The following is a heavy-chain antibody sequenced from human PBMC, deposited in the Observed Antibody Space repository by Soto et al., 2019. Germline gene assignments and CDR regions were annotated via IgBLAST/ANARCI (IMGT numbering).Heavy chain of an antibody. CDR2: IGTAGDT. Sequence: EVQLVESGGDLVQPGGSLRLSCAASGFTFSSYDFHWVRQATGKGLEWVSGIGTAGDTYYAGSVKGRFIMSRENVKNPLYLEMNSMRAGDTAVYYCTRGADGFDYWGQGTLVTVSS. J-gene: IGHJ4*02. D-gene: IGHD3-16*01. V-gene: IGHV3-13*01. CDR3: TRGADGFDY. CDR1: GFTFSSYD.